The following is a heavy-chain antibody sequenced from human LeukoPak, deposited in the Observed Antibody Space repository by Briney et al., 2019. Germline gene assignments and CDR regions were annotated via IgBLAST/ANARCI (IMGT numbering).Heavy chain of an antibody. V-gene: IGHV3-43*02. CDR2: ISGYGGST. CDR3: AKDLCGGDCYIHDY. J-gene: IGHJ4*02. D-gene: IGHD2-21*02. CDR1: GFTFDDYA. Sequence: PGGSLRLSCAASGFTFDDYAMHWVRQAPGKGLEWVSLISGYGGSTYYADSVKGRFTISRDNSKNSLYLQMNSLRTEDTALYYCAKDLCGGDCYIHDYWGQGTLVTVSS.